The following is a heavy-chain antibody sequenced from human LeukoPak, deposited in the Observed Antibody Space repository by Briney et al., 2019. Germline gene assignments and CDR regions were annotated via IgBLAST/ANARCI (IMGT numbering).Heavy chain of an antibody. Sequence: GGSLRLSCTVSGIRFNDYWMSWVRQAPGKGLEWVANIKEDGGEMYYVDSVKGRFIISRDNAKNSVYLQMNSLKTEDTAVYYCTTGRSFPTFDYWGQGTLVTVSS. J-gene: IGHJ4*02. CDR2: IKEDGGEM. V-gene: IGHV3-7*03. D-gene: IGHD3-10*01. CDR1: GIRFNDYW. CDR3: TTGRSFPTFDY.